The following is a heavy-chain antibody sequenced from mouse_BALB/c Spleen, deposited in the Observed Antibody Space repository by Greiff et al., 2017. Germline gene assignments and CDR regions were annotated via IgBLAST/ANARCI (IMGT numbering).Heavy chain of an antibody. CDR1: GYTFTDYA. CDR3: ARVDY. CDR2: ISTYYGDA. J-gene: IGHJ4*01. V-gene: IGHV1S137*01. Sequence: VKLVESGAELVRPGVSVKISCKGSGYTFTDYAMHWVKQSHAKSLEWIGVISTYYGDASYNQKFKGKATMTVDKSSSTAYMELARLTSEDSAIYYCARVDYWGQGTSVTVSS.